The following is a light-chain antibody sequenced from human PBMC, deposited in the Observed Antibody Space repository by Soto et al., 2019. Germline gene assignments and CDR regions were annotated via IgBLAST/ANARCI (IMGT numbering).Light chain of an antibody. CDR2: QDS. CDR3: QAWESSIYVV. J-gene: IGLJ2*01. CDR1: KLGDKY. Sequence: SYELTQPPSVSVYPGQTASITCSGDKLGDKYACWYHQKPGQSPVLVIYQDSKRPSGIPERFSGSNSGNTATLTISGTQAMDEADYYGQAWESSIYVVFGGGTKLTV. V-gene: IGLV3-1*01.